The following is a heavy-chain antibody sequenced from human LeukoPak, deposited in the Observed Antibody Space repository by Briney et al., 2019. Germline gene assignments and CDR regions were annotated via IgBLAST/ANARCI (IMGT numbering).Heavy chain of an antibody. CDR3: ARDTDYYGSGSYPYY. V-gene: IGHV3-23*01. J-gene: IGHJ4*02. Sequence: PGGSLRLSCATSGFTFSNYGMSWVRQAPGKGLEWVSTISGSGGSTFYADSVKGRFTISRDNSKSTLYLQMNSLRAEDTAVYYCARDTDYYGSGSYPYYWGQGTLVTVSS. D-gene: IGHD3-10*01. CDR2: ISGSGGST. CDR1: GFTFSNYG.